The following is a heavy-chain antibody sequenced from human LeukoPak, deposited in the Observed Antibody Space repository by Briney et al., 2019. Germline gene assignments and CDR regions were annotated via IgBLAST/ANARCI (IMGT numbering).Heavy chain of an antibody. CDR1: GFTFSSYS. J-gene: IGHJ6*02. CDR2: ISSSSSYI. V-gene: IGHV3-21*01. Sequence: SGGSLRLSCAASGFTFSSYSMNWVRQAPGKGLEWVSSISSSSSYIYYADSVKGRFTISRDNAKNSLYLQMNSLRAEDTAVYYCARESIAANYYYGVDVWGQGTTVTVSS. CDR3: ARESIAANYYYGVDV. D-gene: IGHD6-6*01.